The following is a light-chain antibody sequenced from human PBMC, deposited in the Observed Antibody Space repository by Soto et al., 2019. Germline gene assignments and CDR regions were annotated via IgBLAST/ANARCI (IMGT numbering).Light chain of an antibody. Sequence: EIVLTQSPGTLSSSPGERATLSCRVSRSVNNNYLAWYQQKPGQAPRLLIFGASSRATGIPDRFIGSGSGTEFILTISRLEPDDFAIYHCHQHGGSPETFGQGTKVDIK. CDR2: GAS. CDR3: HQHGGSPET. CDR1: RSVNNNY. J-gene: IGKJ1*01. V-gene: IGKV3-20*01.